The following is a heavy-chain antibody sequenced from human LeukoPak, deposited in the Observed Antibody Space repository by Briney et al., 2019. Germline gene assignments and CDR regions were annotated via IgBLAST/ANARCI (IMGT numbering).Heavy chain of an antibody. J-gene: IGHJ4*02. Sequence: PGGSLRLSCAASGFTFSSYGMHWVRQAPGKGLEGVAVIWYDGSNKYYADSVKGRFTISRDNSKNTLYLQMNSLRAEDTAVYYCAKAYYYGSGSYRWLIDYWGQGTLVTVSS. CDR2: IWYDGSNK. V-gene: IGHV3-33*06. D-gene: IGHD3-10*01. CDR3: AKAYYYGSGSYRWLIDY. CDR1: GFTFSSYG.